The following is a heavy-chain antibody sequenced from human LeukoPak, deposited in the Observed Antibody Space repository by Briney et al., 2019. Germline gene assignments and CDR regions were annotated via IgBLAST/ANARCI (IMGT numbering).Heavy chain of an antibody. CDR3: ARDGDQRAFQF. D-gene: IGHD2/OR15-2a*01. CDR1: GFTFSNYD. Sequence: GGSLRLSCAASGFTFSNYDMHWVRQAPGKGLEWVSVIYSGDNTYYADSVKGRFTISRDNSKNTLYLQMNSLRAEDTAVYYCARDGDQRAFQFWGQGTLVTVSS. V-gene: IGHV3-66*01. CDR2: IYSGDNT. J-gene: IGHJ1*01.